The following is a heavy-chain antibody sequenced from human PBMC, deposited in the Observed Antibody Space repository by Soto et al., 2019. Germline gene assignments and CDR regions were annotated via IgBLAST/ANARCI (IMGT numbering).Heavy chain of an antibody. D-gene: IGHD2-15*01. CDR1: GYTFTSYD. Sequence: QVQLVQSGAEVKKPGASVKVSCKASGYTFTSYDINWVRQAAGQGLEWIGWMNPNSGKAVYAQKFQGRVTMAGNTSISTAYMELSSLRSDDKAVYFCARGLVVVSATYWYFDLWGRGTLVTVSS. J-gene: IGHJ2*01. CDR3: ARGLVVVSATYWYFDL. V-gene: IGHV1-8*01. CDR2: MNPNSGKA.